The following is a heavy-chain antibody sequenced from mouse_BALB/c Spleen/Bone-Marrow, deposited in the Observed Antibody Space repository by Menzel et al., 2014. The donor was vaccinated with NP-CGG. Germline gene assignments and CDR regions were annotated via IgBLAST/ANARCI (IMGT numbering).Heavy chain of an antibody. V-gene: IGHV1-4*01. Sequence: VQLQQSGAELARPGASVKMSCKASGYTFTTYTMHWVKQRPGQGLEWIGYINPSSGYTNYIQKFKDKATLTADKSSSTAYMQLSSLISEDSALYEFARSFYAVDYWGQGTSVTGSS. CDR1: GYTFTTYT. J-gene: IGHJ4*01. CDR3: ARSFYAVDY. CDR2: INPSSGYT.